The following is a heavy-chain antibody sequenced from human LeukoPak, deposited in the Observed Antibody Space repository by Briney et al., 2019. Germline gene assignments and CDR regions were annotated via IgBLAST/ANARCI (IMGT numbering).Heavy chain of an antibody. V-gene: IGHV4-34*01. CDR3: ARKRITMVRGAGNWFDP. J-gene: IGHJ5*02. Sequence: SKTLSLTCAVYGGSFSGYYWSWIRQPPGKGLEWIGEINHSGSTNYNPSLKSRVTISVDTSKNQFSLKLSSVTAADTAVYYCARKRITMVRGAGNWFDPWGQGTLVTVSS. CDR1: GGSFSGYY. D-gene: IGHD3-10*01. CDR2: INHSGST.